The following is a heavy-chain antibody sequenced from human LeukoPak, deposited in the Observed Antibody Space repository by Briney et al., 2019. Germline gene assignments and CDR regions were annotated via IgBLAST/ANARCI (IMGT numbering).Heavy chain of an antibody. CDR2: IYYSGST. J-gene: IGHJ4*02. D-gene: IGHD4-17*01. CDR3: ARASGDYGDYGQIVGY. Sequence: SSQTLSLTCTVSGGSISSGGYYWSWIRQHPGKGLEWIGYIYYSGSTYYNPSLKSRVTISVDTSKNQFSLKLSSVTAADTAVYYCARASGDYGDYGQIVGYWGQGTLVTVSS. V-gene: IGHV4-31*03. CDR1: GGSISSGGYY.